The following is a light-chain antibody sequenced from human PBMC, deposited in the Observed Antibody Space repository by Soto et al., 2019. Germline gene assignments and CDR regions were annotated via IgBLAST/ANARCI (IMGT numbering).Light chain of an antibody. CDR1: QSVLYSSNNKND. V-gene: IGKV4-1*01. CDR2: WAS. Sequence: DIVMTQSPDSLAVSLGERATINCKSSQSVLYSSNNKNDLAWYQQKPGQPPKLLIYWASTRESGVPDRFSGSGSGTDFTLTISSLQAEDVAVYYCQQYYSTLTFGGGTKVDIK. J-gene: IGKJ4*01. CDR3: QQYYSTLT.